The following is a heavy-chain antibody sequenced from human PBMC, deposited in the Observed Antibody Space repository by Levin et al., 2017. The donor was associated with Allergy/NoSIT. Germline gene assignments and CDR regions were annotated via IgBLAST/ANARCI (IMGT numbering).Heavy chain of an antibody. CDR1: GFTVSSNY. D-gene: IGHD2-15*01. CDR3: ARDCSGGSCYPPADYYYGMDV. Sequence: GESLKISCAASGFTVSSNYMSWVRQAPGKGLEWVSVIYSGGSTYYADSVKGRFTISRDNSKNTLYLQMNSLRAEDTAVYYCARDCSGGSCYPPADYYYGMDVWGQGTTVTVSS. V-gene: IGHV3-53*01. CDR2: IYSGGST. J-gene: IGHJ6*02.